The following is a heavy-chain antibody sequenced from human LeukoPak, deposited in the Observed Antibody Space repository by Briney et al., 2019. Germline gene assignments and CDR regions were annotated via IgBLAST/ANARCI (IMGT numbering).Heavy chain of an antibody. CDR2: ISYDGSNK. Sequence: GGSLRLSCAASGFTFSSYAMHWVRQAPGKGLEWVAVISYDGSNKYYADSVKGRFTISRDNSKNTLYLQMNSLRAEDTAVYYCARRAGAYSHPYDYWGQGTLVTVS. J-gene: IGHJ4*02. V-gene: IGHV3-30*14. D-gene: IGHD4/OR15-4a*01. CDR1: GFTFSSYA. CDR3: ARRAGAYSHPYDY.